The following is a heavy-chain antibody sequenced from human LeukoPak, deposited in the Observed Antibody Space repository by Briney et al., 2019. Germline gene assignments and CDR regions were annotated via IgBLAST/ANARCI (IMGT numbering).Heavy chain of an antibody. CDR2: ISSNSSYI. CDR1: GFTFSSYS. Sequence: GGSLRLSCAASGFTFSSYSMNWVRQAPGKGLEWVSSISSNSSYIYYADSVKGRFTISRDNAKNSLYLQMNSLRAEDTAVYYCARAFSSSSSGFDYWGQGTLVTVSS. V-gene: IGHV3-21*01. J-gene: IGHJ4*02. CDR3: ARAFSSSSSGFDY. D-gene: IGHD6-6*01.